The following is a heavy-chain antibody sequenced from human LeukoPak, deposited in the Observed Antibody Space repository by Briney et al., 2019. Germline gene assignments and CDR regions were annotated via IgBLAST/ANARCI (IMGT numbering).Heavy chain of an antibody. V-gene: IGHV3-49*04. CDR1: GFTFGDYA. Sequence: GGSLRLSCTASGFTFGDYAMSWVRQAPGKGLEWVGFIRSKAYGGTTEYAASVKGRFTTSRDDSKSIAYLQMNSLKTEDTAVYYCTREVPPDYWGQGTLVTVSS. J-gene: IGHJ4*02. CDR3: TREVPPDY. CDR2: IRSKAYGGTT.